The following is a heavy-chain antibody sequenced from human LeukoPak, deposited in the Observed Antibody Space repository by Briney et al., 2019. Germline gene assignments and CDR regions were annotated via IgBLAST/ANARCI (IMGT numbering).Heavy chain of an antibody. D-gene: IGHD6-13*01. V-gene: IGHV3-30*02. CDR2: IRYDGSNK. J-gene: IGHJ4*02. CDR1: GFTFSSYG. Sequence: PGGSLRLSCAASGFTFSSYGMHWVRQAPGKGLEWVAFIRYDGSNKYYADSVKGRFTISRDNSKNTLYLQMNSLRAEDTAVYYCAKVSGAAAGIRDYWGQGTLVTVSS. CDR3: AKVSGAAAGIRDY.